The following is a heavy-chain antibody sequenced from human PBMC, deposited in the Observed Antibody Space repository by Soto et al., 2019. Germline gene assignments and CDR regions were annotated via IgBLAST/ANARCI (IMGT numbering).Heavy chain of an antibody. V-gene: IGHV1-18*01. Sequence: QVQLVQSGAEVKKPGASVKVSCKASGYTFTSYGISWVRQAPGQGLEWMGWISAYNGNTNYAQKLQGRVTMTTDTSTSTADRELRSLRSDDAAVYYCAIDRGRSSWYYALNDYCGQGTLVTVSS. J-gene: IGHJ4*02. CDR2: ISAYNGNT. CDR3: AIDRGRSSWYYALNDY. CDR1: GYTFTSYG. D-gene: IGHD6-13*01.